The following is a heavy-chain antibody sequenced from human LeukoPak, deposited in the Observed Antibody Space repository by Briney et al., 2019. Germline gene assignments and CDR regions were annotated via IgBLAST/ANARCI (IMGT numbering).Heavy chain of an antibody. V-gene: IGHV3-66*01. CDR2: IYTGGST. CDR1: GFIVSNNY. CDR3: ARDDILTAYSP. J-gene: IGHJ5*02. D-gene: IGHD3-9*01. Sequence: GGSLRLSCEASGFIVSNNYMSWVRQAPGKGLEWVSVIYTGGSTYYADSVKDRFTISRDNSKNTLYLQMNSLRAEDTAVYYCARDDILTAYSPWGQGTLVTVSS.